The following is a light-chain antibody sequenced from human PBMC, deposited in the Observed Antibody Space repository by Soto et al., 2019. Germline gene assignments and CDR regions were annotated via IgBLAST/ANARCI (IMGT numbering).Light chain of an antibody. CDR1: QTISSNY. CDR3: QQYNRWPPIT. J-gene: IGKJ5*01. Sequence: EIVLTQSPGTLSLSPGERATLSCRASQTISSNYLAWYQQKPGQAPRLLIYGASSRATGIPDRFSGGGSGTEFTLTISSLQSEYFVVYYCQQYNRWPPITVGQGTRLESK. CDR2: GAS. V-gene: IGKV3-20*01.